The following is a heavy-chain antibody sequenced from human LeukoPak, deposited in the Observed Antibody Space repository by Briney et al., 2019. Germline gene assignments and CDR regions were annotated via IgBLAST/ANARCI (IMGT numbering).Heavy chain of an antibody. CDR2: ISGSADIT. V-gene: IGHV3-23*01. CDR3: VGHSGINHFDY. J-gene: IGHJ4*02. Sequence: GGSLRLSCAASGFTFATYAMSRVRQPPGKGLEWVSSISGSADITYYADSVKGRFTISRDNSKNTLYLQMNSLRAEDTAVYYCVGHSGINHFDYWGQGTLVTVSS. D-gene: IGHD5-12*01. CDR1: GFTFATYA.